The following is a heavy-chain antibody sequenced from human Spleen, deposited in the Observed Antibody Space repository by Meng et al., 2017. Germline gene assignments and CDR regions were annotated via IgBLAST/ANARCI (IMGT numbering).Heavy chain of an antibody. CDR2: LSGGGFTT. V-gene: IGHV3-23*01. D-gene: IGHD3-10*01. CDR3: AKYSYGLGDYLEY. J-gene: IGHJ4*02. Sequence: GESLKISCAASGFTFSTSWMTWVRQAPGKGLEWVSALSGGGFTTYYADSVKGRFAISRHNSKNTLFLQMNSLRAEDTALYYCAKYSYGLGDYLEYWGQGARVT. CDR1: GFTFSTSW.